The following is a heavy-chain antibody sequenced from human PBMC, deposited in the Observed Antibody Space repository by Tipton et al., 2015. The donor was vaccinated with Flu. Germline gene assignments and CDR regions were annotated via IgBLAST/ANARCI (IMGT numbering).Heavy chain of an antibody. CDR2: IYYSGST. V-gene: IGHV4-59*01. CDR1: GGSISSYY. J-gene: IGHJ6*02. Sequence: GLVKPSETLSLTCTVSGGSISSYYWSWIRQPPGKGLEWIGYIYYSGSTNYNPSLKSRVTISVDTSKNQFSLKLSSATAADTAVYYCARELNYGMDVWGQGTTVTVSS. CDR3: ARELNYGMDV.